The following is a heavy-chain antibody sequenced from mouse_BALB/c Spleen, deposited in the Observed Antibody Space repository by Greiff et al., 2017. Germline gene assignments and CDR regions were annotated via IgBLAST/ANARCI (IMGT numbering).Heavy chain of an antibody. CDR3: ARADYDGYPYYYAMDY. CDR1: GYSITSGYY. V-gene: IGHV3-6*02. J-gene: IGHJ4*01. D-gene: IGHD2-4*01. CDR2: ISYDGSN. Sequence: EVKLMESGPGLVKPSQSLSLTCSVSGYSITSGYYWNWIRQFPGNQLEWMGYISYDGSNNYNPSLKNRISITRDTSRNQFFLKLNSVTTEDTATYYCARADYDGYPYYYAMDYWGQGTSVTVSS.